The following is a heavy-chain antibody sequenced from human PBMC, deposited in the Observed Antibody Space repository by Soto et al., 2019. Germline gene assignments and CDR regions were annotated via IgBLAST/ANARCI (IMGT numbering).Heavy chain of an antibody. Sequence: PSDTLSLTCTVSGASVTGFYWSWIRQPPGKGLEWIGYVFHSGSSNYNPSLKSRVTISVDTSKNQFSLKLSSVTAADTAVYYCARGGRRDGYRKTPRRFDYWGQGTLVTVSS. V-gene: IGHV4-59*02. CDR1: GASVTGFY. CDR3: ARGGRRDGYRKTPRRFDY. D-gene: IGHD5-12*01. CDR2: VFHSGSS. J-gene: IGHJ4*02.